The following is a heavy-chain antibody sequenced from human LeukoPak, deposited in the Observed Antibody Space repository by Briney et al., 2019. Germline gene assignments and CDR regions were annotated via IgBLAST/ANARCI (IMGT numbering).Heavy chain of an antibody. J-gene: IGHJ3*02. Sequence: SGPTLVNPTQTLTLACTFSGFSLTTSGVGVGWIRQPPGKALEWLALIYWNDDQRYSPSLKSRLTITKDTSKNQVVLAMTNMDPVDTTTYYCARTSGWPQAGPFYIWGQGTMVTVSS. D-gene: IGHD6-19*01. V-gene: IGHV2-5*01. CDR2: IYWNDDQ. CDR1: GFSLTTSGVG. CDR3: ARTSGWPQAGPFYI.